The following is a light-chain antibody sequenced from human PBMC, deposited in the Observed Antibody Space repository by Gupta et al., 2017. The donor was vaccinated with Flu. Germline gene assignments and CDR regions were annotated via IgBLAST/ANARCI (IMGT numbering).Light chain of an antibody. Sequence: RVTIHCSGSNSNIGSHYVYWYQQLPPTAPNLLIYSNDQRPSGVPDRFSGSKSGTSASLAISGLRSEEEADYYCATSDDSMTGRLFGGGIKLTVL. CDR2: SND. J-gene: IGLJ3*02. CDR1: NSNIGSHY. V-gene: IGLV1-47*02. CDR3: ATSDDSMTGRL.